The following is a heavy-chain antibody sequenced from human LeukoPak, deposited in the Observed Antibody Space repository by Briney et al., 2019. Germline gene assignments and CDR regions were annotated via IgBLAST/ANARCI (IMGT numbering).Heavy chain of an antibody. CDR2: ITTYNGNT. V-gene: IGHV1-18*01. D-gene: IGHD6-6*01. CDR1: GYSLTTYG. Sequence: ASVKVSCKASGYSLTTYGITWVRQAPGQGLEWMGWITTYNGNTNYARKLQGSVTMTTDTSTNTAYMELGSLRPDDTAVYYCARLIEYRTSSRVFDIWGQGTMVTVSS. CDR3: ARLIEYRTSSRVFDI. J-gene: IGHJ3*02.